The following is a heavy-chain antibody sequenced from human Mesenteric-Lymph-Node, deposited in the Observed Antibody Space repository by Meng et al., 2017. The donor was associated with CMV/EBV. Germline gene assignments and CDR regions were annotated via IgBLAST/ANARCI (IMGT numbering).Heavy chain of an antibody. D-gene: IGHD6-13*01. Sequence: GESLKISCAASGFTFSSYWMHWVRQAPGKGLEWVSSISSGSSYIYYADSVKGRFTISRDNAKNSLYLQMNSLRAEDTAVYYCARDGSSSSLDYWGQGTLVTVSS. V-gene: IGHV3-21*01. CDR2: ISSGSSYI. CDR1: GFTFSSYW. J-gene: IGHJ4*02. CDR3: ARDGSSSSLDY.